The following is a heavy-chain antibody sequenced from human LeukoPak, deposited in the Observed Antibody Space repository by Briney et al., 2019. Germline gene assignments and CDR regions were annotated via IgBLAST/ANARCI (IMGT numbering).Heavy chain of an antibody. D-gene: IGHD6-19*01. CDR3: ARESGWYYWFDP. CDR2: IFYSGST. J-gene: IGHJ5*02. CDR1: GGSISTSNYY. Sequence: SETLSLSCTVSGGSISTSNYYWGWIRQPPGKGMEWIGNIFYSGSTYYSPSLRSRVTISLDTSRNQFSLKLSSVTAADTAVSYCARESGWYYWFDPWGQGTLVTVSS. V-gene: IGHV4-39*07.